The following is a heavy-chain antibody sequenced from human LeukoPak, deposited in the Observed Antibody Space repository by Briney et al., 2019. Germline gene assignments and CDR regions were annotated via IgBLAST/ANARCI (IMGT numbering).Heavy chain of an antibody. CDR3: AKEEWLRRNFYGMDL. D-gene: IGHD5-12*01. Sequence: PGGSLRLSCAASGFTFRSYAMSWVRQAPGKGLEWVSAISGGGDSTYYADSVKGRLSISRDNSKNTLDLQMNSLRAEDTAVYYCAKEEWLRRNFYGMDLWGQGTTVIVSS. J-gene: IGHJ6*02. CDR2: ISGGGDST. V-gene: IGHV3-23*01. CDR1: GFTFRSYA.